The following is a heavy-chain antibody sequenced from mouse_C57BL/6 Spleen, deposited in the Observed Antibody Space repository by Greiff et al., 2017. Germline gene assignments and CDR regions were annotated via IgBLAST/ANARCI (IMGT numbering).Heavy chain of an antibody. Sequence: EVQLVESGAGLVKPGGSLKLSCAASGFTFSSYAMSWVRQTPEKRLEWVAYISSGGDYIYYADTVQGRFTISRDNARNTLYLQMSSLKSEDTAMYDCTRGDYDGAWFAYGGQGALVTVAA. CDR3: TRGDYDGAWFAY. D-gene: IGHD2-4*01. J-gene: IGHJ3*01. CDR1: GFTFSSYA. V-gene: IGHV5-9-1*02. CDR2: ISSGGDYI.